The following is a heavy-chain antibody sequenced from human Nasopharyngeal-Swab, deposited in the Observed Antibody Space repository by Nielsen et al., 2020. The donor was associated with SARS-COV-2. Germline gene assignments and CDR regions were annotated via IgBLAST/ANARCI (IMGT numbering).Heavy chain of an antibody. CDR2: INPNSGGT. Sequence: AVKVSCKACGYTLIGYYMHWVRQAPGQGREWMGWINPNSGGTNYAQKFQGWVTMTRDTSISTAYMELSRLRSDDTAVYYCAREGCSGGSCYSPYFDYWGQGTLVTVSS. CDR1: GYTLIGYY. D-gene: IGHD2-15*01. V-gene: IGHV1-2*04. CDR3: AREGCSGGSCYSPYFDY. J-gene: IGHJ4*02.